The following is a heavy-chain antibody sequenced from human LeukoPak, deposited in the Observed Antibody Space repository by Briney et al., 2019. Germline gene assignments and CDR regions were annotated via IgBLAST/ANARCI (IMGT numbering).Heavy chain of an antibody. CDR2: IKQDGSEK. Sequence: PGGSLRLSXAASGFTFSSYWMSWVRQAPGKGLEWVANIKQDGSEKYYVDSVKGRFTISRDNAKNSLYLQMNSLRAEDTAVYYCARVQLERVPDYWGQGTLVTVSS. CDR3: ARVQLERVPDY. D-gene: IGHD1-1*01. J-gene: IGHJ4*02. CDR1: GFTFSSYW. V-gene: IGHV3-7*03.